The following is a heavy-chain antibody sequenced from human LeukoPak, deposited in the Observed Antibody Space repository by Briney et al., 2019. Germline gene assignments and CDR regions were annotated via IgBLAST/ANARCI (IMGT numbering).Heavy chain of an antibody. CDR3: AQGIVAKARYYFDY. Sequence: SVKASCKASGGTFSSYAINRVRQAPGQGLEWMGGIIPIFGTANYAQKFQGRVTITADESTSTAYMELSSLRSEDTAVYYCAQGIVAKARYYFDYWGQGTLVTVSS. CDR2: IIPIFGTA. CDR1: GGTFSSYA. V-gene: IGHV1-69*13. D-gene: IGHD5-12*01. J-gene: IGHJ4*02.